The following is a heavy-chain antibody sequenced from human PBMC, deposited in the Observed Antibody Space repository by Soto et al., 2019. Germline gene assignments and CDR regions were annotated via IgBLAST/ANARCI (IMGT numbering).Heavy chain of an antibody. V-gene: IGHV4-59*08. CDR3: ARHRRTTVAKFYFDN. CDR1: GSSINSYC. J-gene: IGHJ4*02. Sequence: SETLSLTCTVSGSSINSYCWSWIRQPPGKGLEWIAYIFDSGNANYNPSLKSRVTISVDTSKNQFSLKLTSVTTADTAVYYCARHRRTTVAKFYFDNWGQGALVTVSS. D-gene: IGHD4-4*01. CDR2: IFDSGNA.